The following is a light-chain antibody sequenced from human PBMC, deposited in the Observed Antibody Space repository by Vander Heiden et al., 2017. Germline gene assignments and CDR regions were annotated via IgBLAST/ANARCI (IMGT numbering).Light chain of an antibody. J-gene: IGLJ2*01. CDR1: NFRGKS. CDR3: QVWDDNSDHHVV. V-gene: IGLV3-21*02. Sequence: SYVLSQPPSVSVAPGQSATIPCGGKNFRGKSVHWYQQMPGQAPALVVYDDSERPSGIPERLSGAKSGNTATLTITRVEAGDEADYYCQVWDDNSDHHVVFGGGTKLTVL. CDR2: DDS.